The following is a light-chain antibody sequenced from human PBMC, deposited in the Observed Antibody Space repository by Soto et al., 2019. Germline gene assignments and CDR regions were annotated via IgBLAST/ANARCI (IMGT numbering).Light chain of an antibody. J-gene: IGKJ4*01. CDR2: GAS. CDR3: QHYGSPLT. Sequence: EIVLTQSPGTLSLSPGERATLSCRASQSVSNNYLAWYQQKPGQAPRLLIYGASSRATGIPDTFSGGGSGIDFTLTISRLEPEDFAVYYCQHYGSPLTFGGGTKVDIK. V-gene: IGKV3-20*01. CDR1: QSVSNNY.